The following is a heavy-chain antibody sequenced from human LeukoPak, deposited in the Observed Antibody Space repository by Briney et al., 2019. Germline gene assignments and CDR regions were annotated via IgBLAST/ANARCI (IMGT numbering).Heavy chain of an antibody. V-gene: IGHV3-30*04. D-gene: IGHD3-9*01. CDR1: GFTFSTYT. CDR2: ILFDGSKE. J-gene: IGHJ4*02. Sequence: GGSLRLSCAASGFTFSTYTMHWVRQAPGKGLEWVANILFDGSKEFYADSVKGRFTVSRDNPKNTLSLQMDSLRAEDTAVYYCARGTPNMIFWGYFAYWGQGALVTVSS. CDR3: ARGTPNMIFWGYFAY.